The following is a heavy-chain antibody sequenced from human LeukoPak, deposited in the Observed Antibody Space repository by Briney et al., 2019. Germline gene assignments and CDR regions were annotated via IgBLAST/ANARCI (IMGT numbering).Heavy chain of an antibody. CDR1: GGSFSNYY. J-gene: IGHJ4*02. V-gene: IGHV4-34*01. CDR2: INRSGST. Sequence: SETLSLTCAVYGGSFSNYYWTWIRQPPGKGLEWIGEINRSGSTNHNPSLKSRVTISVDTSKNQFSLKLTSMTAADTAVYYCARAQWNSAGYSFDYWGQGTLVTVSS. D-gene: IGHD2-15*01. CDR3: ARAQWNSAGYSFDY.